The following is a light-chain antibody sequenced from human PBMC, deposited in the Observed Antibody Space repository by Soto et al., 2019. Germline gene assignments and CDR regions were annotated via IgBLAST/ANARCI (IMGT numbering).Light chain of an antibody. CDR3: QQRSKWPLT. Sequence: EIVLTQSPVTLSLSPGERATLSCRASQRVTANYLAWYQQRPGQAPRLLIYDASKRATGIPARVSGSGSGTDFTLTISSLEPEDFAVYYCQQRSKWPLTFGPGTKVDIK. CDR2: DAS. V-gene: IGKV3-11*01. J-gene: IGKJ3*01. CDR1: QRVTANY.